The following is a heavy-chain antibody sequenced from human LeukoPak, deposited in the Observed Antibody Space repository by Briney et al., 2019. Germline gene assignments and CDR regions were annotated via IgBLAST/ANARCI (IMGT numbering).Heavy chain of an antibody. CDR1: GGSFSGYY. V-gene: IGHV4-34*01. CDR2: INHSGST. Sequence: SETLSLTCAVYGGSFSGYYWSWIRQPPGKGLEWIGEINHSGSTNYNPSLKSRVTISVDTSKNQFSLKLSSVTAADTAVYYCARDEPMDPGYFDYWGQGTLVTVSS. J-gene: IGHJ4*02. CDR3: ARDEPMDPGYFDY. D-gene: IGHD3-10*01.